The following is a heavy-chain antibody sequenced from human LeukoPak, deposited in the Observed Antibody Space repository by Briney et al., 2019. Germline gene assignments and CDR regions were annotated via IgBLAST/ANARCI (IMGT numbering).Heavy chain of an antibody. D-gene: IGHD5-24*01. CDR1: GDSFNEYY. Sequence: PSETLSLTCSVFGDSFNEYYWNWVRQPPGKGLQWIGYIYHNGNSNCNPSLKGRLTISVDTAKNQFSLKLTSVTAADTAVYYCARDGGLQSHFDYWGQGALVTVSS. CDR2: IYHNGNS. J-gene: IGHJ4*02. CDR3: ARDGGLQSHFDY. V-gene: IGHV4-59*01.